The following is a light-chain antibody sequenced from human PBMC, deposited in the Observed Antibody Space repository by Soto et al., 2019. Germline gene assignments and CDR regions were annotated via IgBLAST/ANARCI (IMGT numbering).Light chain of an antibody. CDR1: QSISSY. CDR2: AAS. Sequence: DIQMTQSPSSLSASVGDRVTITCRASQSISSYLNWYQQKPGKAPKLLIYAASSLQSGVPSRFSGSGSGTDFTLTISSLQPEDVATYYCQKYNSAPPWTFGQGTKVDNK. J-gene: IGKJ1*01. V-gene: IGKV1-39*01. CDR3: QKYNSAPPWT.